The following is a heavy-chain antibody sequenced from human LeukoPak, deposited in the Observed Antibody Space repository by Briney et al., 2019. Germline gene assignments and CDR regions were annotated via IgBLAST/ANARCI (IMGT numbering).Heavy chain of an antibody. D-gene: IGHD6-13*01. CDR2: ISSSSSYI. J-gene: IGHJ4*02. CDR1: GFTFSSYN. V-gene: IGHV3-21*01. Sequence: GGSLRLSCAASGFTFSSYNMNWVRQAPGKGLEWVSSISSSSSYIYYADSVKGRLTISRDNAKNSLYLQMNSLRAEDTAVYYCARASSSWSRYFDYWGQGTLVTVSS. CDR3: ARASSSWSRYFDY.